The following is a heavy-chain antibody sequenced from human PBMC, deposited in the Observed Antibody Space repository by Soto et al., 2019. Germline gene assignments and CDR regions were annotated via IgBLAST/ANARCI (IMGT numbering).Heavy chain of an antibody. Sequence: SETLSLTCTVSGASISSGDYYWTWTRQPPGKGLEWIGSIYYSGSTYYNPSLKSRVTISVDTSNNQFSLKLSSVTAADTAVYYCARASYDSSTYYLDYWGQGTLVTVSS. CDR3: ARASYDSSTYYLDY. V-gene: IGHV4-30-4*01. CDR1: GASISSGDYY. CDR2: IYYSGST. D-gene: IGHD3-22*01. J-gene: IGHJ4*02.